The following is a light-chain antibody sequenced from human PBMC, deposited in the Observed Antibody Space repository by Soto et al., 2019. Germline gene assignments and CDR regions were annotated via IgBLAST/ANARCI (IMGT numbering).Light chain of an antibody. Sequence: DFQMTQSPSTLSASVGDRVTITCRASQNIRSRLAWFQQKPGKAPKLLIYDASSLKSGVPARFSGSGSGTEFTLTISSLQPDDFATYYCQHYNSYSEAFGQGTKVDIK. CDR3: QHYNSYSEA. V-gene: IGKV1-5*01. CDR1: QNIRSR. J-gene: IGKJ1*01. CDR2: DAS.